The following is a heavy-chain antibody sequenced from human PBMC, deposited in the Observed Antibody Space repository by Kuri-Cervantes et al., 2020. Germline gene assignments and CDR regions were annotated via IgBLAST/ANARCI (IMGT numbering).Heavy chain of an antibody. Sequence: ASVKVSCKASGYTFTGYYMHWVRQAPGQGLEWMGWINPNSGGTNYAQKFQGRVTMTRDTSISTAYMELSRLRSDDTAVYYCARDLHTAMVPGDYWGQGTLVTVSS. CDR2: INPNSGGT. V-gene: IGHV1-2*02. D-gene: IGHD5-18*01. J-gene: IGHJ4*02. CDR1: GYTFTGYY. CDR3: ARDLHTAMVPGDY.